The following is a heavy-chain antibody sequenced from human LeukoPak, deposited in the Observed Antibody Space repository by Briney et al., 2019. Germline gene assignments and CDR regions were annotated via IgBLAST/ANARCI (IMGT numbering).Heavy chain of an antibody. D-gene: IGHD6-19*01. Sequence: GGSLRLSCAASGFTFSGYSMNWVRQAPGKGLEWVSSISSSSSYIYYADSVKGRFTISRDNAKNSLYLQMNSLRAEDTAVYYCARMPGWAYYYYGMDVWGQGTTVTVSS. J-gene: IGHJ6*02. CDR2: ISSSSSYI. CDR1: GFTFSGYS. V-gene: IGHV3-21*01. CDR3: ARMPGWAYYYYGMDV.